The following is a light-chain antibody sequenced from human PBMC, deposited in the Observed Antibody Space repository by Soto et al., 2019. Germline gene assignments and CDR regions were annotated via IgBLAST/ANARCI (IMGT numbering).Light chain of an antibody. V-gene: IGLV1-36*01. Sequence: QSVLTQPPSVSEAPRQRVTISCSGSSSNIGNNAVNWYQQLPGKAPKLLIFYDDQLPSGVSDRFSGSKSGTSASLAISGLQSEDEADYYCAAWDASLNAWVFGGGTKLTVL. J-gene: IGLJ3*02. CDR2: YDD. CDR3: AAWDASLNAWV. CDR1: SSNIGNNA.